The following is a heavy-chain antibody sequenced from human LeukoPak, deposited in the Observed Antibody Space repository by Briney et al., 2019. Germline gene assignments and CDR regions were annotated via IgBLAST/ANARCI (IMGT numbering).Heavy chain of an antibody. J-gene: IGHJ4*02. CDR1: GYTFTSYD. V-gene: IGHV1-8*01. D-gene: IGHD1-26*01. Sequence: AAVTVSCKASGYTFTSYDINWVRQAAGQGLEWMGWMNPNSGNKGYAQKFQGRVTLTRSASINTAYMELSSLTSDDTAVYYCARSSVGARRRIDYWGQGTLVTVPS. CDR2: MNPNSGNK. CDR3: ARSSVGARRRIDY.